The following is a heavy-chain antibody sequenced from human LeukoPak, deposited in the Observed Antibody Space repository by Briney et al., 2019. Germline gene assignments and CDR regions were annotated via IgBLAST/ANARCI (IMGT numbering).Heavy chain of an antibody. CDR3: ARVDSSGWPYYFDY. V-gene: IGHV4-59*01. CDR2: IYYSGST. J-gene: IGHJ4*02. D-gene: IGHD6-19*01. CDR1: GGSISSYY. Sequence: SETLSLTCTVSGGSISSYYWSWIRQPPGKGLEWIGYIYYSGSTNYNPSLKSRVTISVDTSRYQFSLKLSSVTAADTAVYYCARVDSSGWPYYFDYWGQGTLVTVSS.